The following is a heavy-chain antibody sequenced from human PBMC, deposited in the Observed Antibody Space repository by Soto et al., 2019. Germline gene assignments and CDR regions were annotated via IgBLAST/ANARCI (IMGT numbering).Heavy chain of an antibody. CDR2: IYQSGVT. V-gene: IGHV4-30-2*01. Sequence: LSLTCNMSGDSYSISTYSWSWIRQPPGKALQWIGFIYQSGVTSYNPSLASRVSISLDRSNNQCSLKLKSVTAADTAVYFCAGMPYTSGLRFDPWGPGTLVTVS. J-gene: IGHJ5*02. CDR1: GDSYSISTYS. D-gene: IGHD6-19*01. CDR3: AGMPYTSGLRFDP.